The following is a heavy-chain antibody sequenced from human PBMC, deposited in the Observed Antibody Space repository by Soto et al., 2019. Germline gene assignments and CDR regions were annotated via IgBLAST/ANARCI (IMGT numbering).Heavy chain of an antibody. V-gene: IGHV4-4*07. D-gene: IGHD3-10*01. CDR3: ARGPGGFGDFSLDY. J-gene: IGHJ4*02. CDR1: GGSINSYY. CDR2: IYSGGST. Sequence: QVQLQESGPGLVKPSETLSLTCTVSGGSINSYYWSWIRQPAGKGLEWIGRIYSGGSTNYNPSRNSRRTVSVDTSKNQFSLKLTSVTAADTAVYYCARGPGGFGDFSLDYWGQGTLVTVSS.